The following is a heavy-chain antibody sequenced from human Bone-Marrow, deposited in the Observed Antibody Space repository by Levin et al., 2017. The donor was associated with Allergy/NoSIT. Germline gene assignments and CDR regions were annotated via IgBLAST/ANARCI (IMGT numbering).Heavy chain of an antibody. CDR2: IFYHGNNQ. J-gene: IGHJ4*02. Sequence: GESLKISCAASGFTFGHYAMHWVRQAPGKGLEWVAVIFYHGNNQFYADSVRGRATISRDNSKNTLSLHVNSLRGDDTGVYYCARGKCDSGQGSENYLDSWGQGSLVTVAS. V-gene: IGHV3-30-3*01. D-gene: IGHD5-12*01. CDR3: ARGKCDSGQGSENYLDS. CDR1: GFTFGHYA.